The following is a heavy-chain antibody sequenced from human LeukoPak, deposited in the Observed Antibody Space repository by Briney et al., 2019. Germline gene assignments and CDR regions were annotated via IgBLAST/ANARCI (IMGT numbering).Heavy chain of an antibody. CDR1: GGSISSYY. Sequence: SETLSLTCTVSGGSISSYYWSWIRQPAGKGLEWIGRIYTSGSTNYNPSLKSRVTISVDTSKNQFSLKLRSVTAADTAVYYCARVVRSTDSSGFYLPEYFQHWGQGTLVTVSS. J-gene: IGHJ1*01. V-gene: IGHV4-4*07. D-gene: IGHD3-22*01. CDR2: IYTSGST. CDR3: ARVVRSTDSSGFYLPEYFQH.